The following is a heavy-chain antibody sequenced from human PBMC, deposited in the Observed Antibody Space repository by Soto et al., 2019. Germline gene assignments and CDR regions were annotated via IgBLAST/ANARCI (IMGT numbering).Heavy chain of an antibody. J-gene: IGHJ4*02. Sequence: QITLNESGPTPVKPRQTLTLTCTFSGFSLTTSGVGVGWIRQSPGKAPEWLALIYWDDDKRYSPSLKSRLTFTKDTSKHQVVLTMADLDPADTATYYCAHRVLRTVFGLVTTTAIYFDFWGQGTPVAVSS. CDR3: AHRVLRTVFGLVTTTAIYFDF. V-gene: IGHV2-5*02. CDR2: IYWDDDK. D-gene: IGHD3-3*01. CDR1: GFSLTTSGVG.